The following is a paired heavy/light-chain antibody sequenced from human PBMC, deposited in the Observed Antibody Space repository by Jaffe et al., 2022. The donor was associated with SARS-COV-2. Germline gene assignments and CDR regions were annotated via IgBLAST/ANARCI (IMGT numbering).Heavy chain of an antibody. CDR2: IYYSGST. V-gene: IGHV4-59*01. D-gene: IGHD1-26*01. Sequence: QVQLQESGPGLVKPSETLSLICTVSGGSITSYYWSWIRQPPGKGLEWIAYIYYSGSTNFNPSLKSRVTISVDTSKNHLSLNLTSVTAADTAVYYCARGGTSRLDNWGQGTLVTVSS. CDR3: ARGGTSRLDN. CDR1: GGSITSYY. J-gene: IGHJ4*02.
Light chain of an antibody. J-gene: IGKJ5*01. V-gene: IGKV2-28*01. CDR3: MQALQTPPT. Sequence: DIVMTQSPLSLPVTPGEPASISCRSSQSLLHSNGYNYLDWYLQKPGQSPQLLIYLGSNRASGVPDRFSGSGSGTDFTLKISRVEAEDVGVYYCMQALQTPPTFGQGTRLEIK. CDR1: QSLLHSNGYNY. CDR2: LGS.